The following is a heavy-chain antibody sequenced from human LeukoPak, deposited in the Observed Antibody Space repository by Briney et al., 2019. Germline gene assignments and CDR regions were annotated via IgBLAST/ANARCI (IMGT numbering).Heavy chain of an antibody. J-gene: IGHJ4*02. Sequence: SETLSFTCTVSGGSISSSSYYWGWIRQPPGKGLEWIGSIYYSGSTYYNPSLKSRVTISVDTSKNQFSLKLSSVTAADTAVYYCARQGRPYDILTGYYNGYCFDYWGQGTLVTVSS. D-gene: IGHD3-9*01. CDR1: GGSISSSSYY. CDR3: ARQGRPYDILTGYYNGYCFDY. V-gene: IGHV4-39*01. CDR2: IYYSGST.